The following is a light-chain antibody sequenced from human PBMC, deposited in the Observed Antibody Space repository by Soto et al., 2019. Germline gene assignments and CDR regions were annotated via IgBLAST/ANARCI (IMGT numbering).Light chain of an antibody. CDR3: SSYTSSIAVV. V-gene: IGLV2-14*01. CDR1: SSDVGGYNY. J-gene: IGLJ3*02. CDR2: EVS. Sequence: QSALTQPASVSGSPGQSITISCTGSSSDVGGYNYVSWYQQHPGKAPKLMIYEVSNRPSGVSNRFSGSKSGNTASLTISGLQAGDEADYYCSSYTSSIAVVFGGGTQLTVL.